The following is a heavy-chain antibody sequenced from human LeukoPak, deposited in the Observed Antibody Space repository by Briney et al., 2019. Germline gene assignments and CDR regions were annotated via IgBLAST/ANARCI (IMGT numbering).Heavy chain of an antibody. D-gene: IGHD5-18*01. CDR1: GGSFSGYY. CDR3: ARGDTAMSDAFDI. V-gene: IGHV4-34*01. CDR2: INHSGST. J-gene: IGHJ3*02. Sequence: PSETLSLTCAVYGGSFSGYYWSWIRQPPGKGLEWIGEINHSGSTNYNPSLKSRVTISVDTSKNQSSLKLSSVTAADTAVYYCARGDTAMSDAFDIWGQGTMVTVSS.